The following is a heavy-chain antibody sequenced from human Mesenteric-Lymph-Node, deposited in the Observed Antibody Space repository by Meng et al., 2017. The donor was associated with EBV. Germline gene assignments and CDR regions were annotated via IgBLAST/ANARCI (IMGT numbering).Heavy chain of an antibody. D-gene: IGHD3-22*01. CDR3: AEVLNGYYYFDY. V-gene: IGHV4-4*03. J-gene: IGHJ4*02. CDR2: VYHSGSN. CDR1: HASIRGPHW. Sequence: PLQGSGPGFVKPPGTLSLTLPVSHASIRGPHWCSWVRQPPGKGLEWIWEVYHSGSNNYNPSLKSRVSMSVDTSKNHFSLKLTSVTAADTAMYYCAEVLNGYYYFDYWGQGTLVTVSS.